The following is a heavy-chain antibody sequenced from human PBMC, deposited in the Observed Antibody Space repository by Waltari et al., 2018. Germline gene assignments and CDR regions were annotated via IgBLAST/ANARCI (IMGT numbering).Heavy chain of an antibody. CDR1: GFTFSSFS. Sequence: EVQMVESGGGLVQRGGSVRLSCAASGFTFSSFSMHWVRQAPGKGLEYVSAFSRDGVTTYYANSVKGRFTISRDNSKNTLYLQMGSLRAEDMAVYYCARIDGSGWYGSWGQGTLVTVSS. CDR3: ARIDGSGWYGS. D-gene: IGHD6-19*01. J-gene: IGHJ4*02. V-gene: IGHV3-64*01. CDR2: FSRDGVTT.